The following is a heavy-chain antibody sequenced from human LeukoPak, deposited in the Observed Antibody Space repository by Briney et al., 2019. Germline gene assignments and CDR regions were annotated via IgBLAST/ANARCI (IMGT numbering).Heavy chain of an antibody. CDR3: AREGRDYDSLERMDV. J-gene: IGHJ6*02. CDR1: GGAFSDYY. D-gene: IGHD3-16*01. CDR2: INHSGYT. Sequence: SETLSLTCVVYGGAFSDYYWSWIRQPPGKGLEWIGEINHSGYTNYNPSLESRVSISVDTSENQFSLRVSSVTAADTAVYYCAREGRDYDSLERMDVWGQGTTVAVSS. V-gene: IGHV4-34*01.